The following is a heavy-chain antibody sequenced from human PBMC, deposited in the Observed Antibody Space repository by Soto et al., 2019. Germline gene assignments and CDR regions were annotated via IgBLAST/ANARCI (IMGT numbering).Heavy chain of an antibody. CDR3: ARSYGVGYYFDY. D-gene: IGHD4-17*01. CDR1: GGSISSSSYY. V-gene: IGHV4-39*01. J-gene: IGHJ4*02. CDR2: IYYSGST. Sequence: SETLSLTCTVSGGSISSSSYYWGWIRQPPGKGLEWIGSIYYSGSTYYNPSLKSRVTISVDTSKNQFSLKLSSVTAADTAVYYCARSYGVGYYFDYWGQGTLVTVSS.